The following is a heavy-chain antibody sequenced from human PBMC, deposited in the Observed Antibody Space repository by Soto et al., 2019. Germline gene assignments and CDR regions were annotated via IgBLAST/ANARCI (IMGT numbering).Heavy chain of an antibody. CDR3: AKDLRNSLSSGWYGVSH. CDR2: VSVGGTT. Sequence: GGSLRLSCAASGFTFAGYAMSWVRQAPGKGLEWVSAVSVGGTTYYADSVKGRFTISRDNSKNTLYLQMNGLRAEDTAVYYCAKDLRNSLSSGWYGVSHWGQGTLVTVSS. J-gene: IGHJ4*02. V-gene: IGHV3-23*01. CDR1: GFTFAGYA. D-gene: IGHD6-19*01.